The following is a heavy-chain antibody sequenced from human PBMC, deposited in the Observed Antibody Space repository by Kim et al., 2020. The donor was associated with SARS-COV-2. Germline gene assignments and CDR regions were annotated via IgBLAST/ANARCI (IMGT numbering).Heavy chain of an antibody. CDR3: AIRVAVTGTIDY. Sequence: GGSLRLSCVASGLTFSSYVMSWVRQAPGKGLEWVATTSASGTTTYYADSVKGRFTISRDTSNNTLNLQMNSLRAEDTALYYCAIRVAVTGTIDYWGQGTLVTVSS. J-gene: IGHJ4*02. CDR1: GLTFSSYV. D-gene: IGHD6-19*01. CDR2: TSASGTTT. V-gene: IGHV3-23*01.